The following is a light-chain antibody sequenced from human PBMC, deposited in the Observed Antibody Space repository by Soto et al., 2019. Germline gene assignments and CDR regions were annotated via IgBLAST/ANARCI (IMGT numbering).Light chain of an antibody. J-gene: IGKJ1*01. V-gene: IGKV3-15*01. CDR3: QQYHNWPHMA. CDR2: RAS. Sequence: EIVMTQSPATLSVSPGERATLSCRASQSVSSHLAWYPQKPDQAPRLLIYRASSRATGIPARFSGSGSGTEFTPTISRLQSEDFAVYYCQQYHNWPHMAFGQGTKVEIK. CDR1: QSVSSH.